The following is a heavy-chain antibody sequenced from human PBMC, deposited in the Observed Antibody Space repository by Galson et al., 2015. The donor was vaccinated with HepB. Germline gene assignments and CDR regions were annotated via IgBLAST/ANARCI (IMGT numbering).Heavy chain of an antibody. Sequence: SLRLSCAASGFTFSSYAMSWVRQAPGKGLEWVSDISGGGGSTYYADSVKGRFTISRDNSKNTLYLQMNSLRAEDTAVYYCAKVMVRGVPKQIIDFWGQGTMVTVSS. J-gene: IGHJ3*01. D-gene: IGHD3-10*01. CDR2: ISGGGGST. CDR3: AKVMVRGVPKQIIDF. CDR1: GFTFSSYA. V-gene: IGHV3-23*01.